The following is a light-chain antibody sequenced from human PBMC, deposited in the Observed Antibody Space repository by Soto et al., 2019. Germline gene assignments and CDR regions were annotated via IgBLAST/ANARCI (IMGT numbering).Light chain of an antibody. J-gene: IGKJ5*01. V-gene: IGKV3-11*01. CDR2: DAS. CDR3: QQRSNWPASIT. CDR1: QSVSSY. Sequence: EIVLTQSPATLSLSPVERATLSCRASQSVSSYLAWYQQKPGQAPRLLIYDASNRATGIPARFSGSGSGTDYTLTISSLEPEDFAVYYCQQRSNWPASITFGQGTLLEI.